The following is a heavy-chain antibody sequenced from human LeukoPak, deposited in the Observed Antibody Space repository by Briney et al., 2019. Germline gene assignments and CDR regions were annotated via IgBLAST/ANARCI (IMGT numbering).Heavy chain of an antibody. D-gene: IGHD6-13*01. V-gene: IGHV4-59*01. CDR2: IFYTGSI. Sequence: SETLSLTCTVSGGSISDYYWSWIRQPPGKGLEWIGYIFYTGSINYSPSLKSRVTISVDTSKNQFSLKLSSVTAADTAVYYCARGSTSSWYGYFQHWGQGTLVTVSS. J-gene: IGHJ1*01. CDR1: GGSISDYY. CDR3: ARGSTSSWYGYFQH.